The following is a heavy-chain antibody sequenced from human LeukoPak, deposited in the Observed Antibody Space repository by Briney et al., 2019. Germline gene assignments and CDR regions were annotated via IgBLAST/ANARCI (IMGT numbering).Heavy chain of an antibody. CDR3: AKDPRAWIQLWSEEGETGGIW. V-gene: IGHV4-30-2*01. Sequence: SETLSLTCAVSGGSISSGGYSWSWIRQPPGKGLEWIGYIYQSGSTYYNPSLRSRVTISVDRSKNQFSLKLSSVTAADTAVYYCAKDPRAWIQLWSEEGETGGIWWGQGTLVTVSP. D-gene: IGHD5-18*01. CDR1: GGSISSGGYS. CDR2: IYQSGST. J-gene: IGHJ4*02.